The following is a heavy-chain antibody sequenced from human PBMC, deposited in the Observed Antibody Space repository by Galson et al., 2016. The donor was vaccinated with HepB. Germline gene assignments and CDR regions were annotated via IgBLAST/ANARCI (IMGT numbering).Heavy chain of an antibody. Sequence: SETLSLTCSVFVDSISNFYWSWIRQPPGKGLEWIGYIHYSGNSNYRPSLRSRVTMSLDASKSQFSLSLTSVTPADTAVYYCATLDPYNANFDFWGQGALVTVSS. V-gene: IGHV4-59*01. D-gene: IGHD1-1*01. CDR3: ATLDPYNANFDF. J-gene: IGHJ5*01. CDR2: IHYSGNS. CDR1: VDSISNFY.